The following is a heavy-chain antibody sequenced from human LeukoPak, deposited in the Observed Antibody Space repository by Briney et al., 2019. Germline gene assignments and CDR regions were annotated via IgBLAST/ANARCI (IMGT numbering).Heavy chain of an antibody. CDR2: IYHSGST. J-gene: IGHJ1*01. V-gene: IGHV4-59*01. Sequence: PSETLSLTCTVSGGSISTYYWNWIRQPPGKGLEWIGYIYHSGSTNYNPSLQSRVTISVDTSKNQFSLNLNSVTAADTAGYYCARGGAARPHFQNWGQGTLVTVSS. D-gene: IGHD6-6*01. CDR1: GGSISTYY. CDR3: ARGGAARPHFQN.